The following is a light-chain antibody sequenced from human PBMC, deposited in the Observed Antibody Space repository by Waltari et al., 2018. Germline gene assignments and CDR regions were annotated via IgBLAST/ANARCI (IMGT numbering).Light chain of an antibody. CDR3: QQYYDNWT. V-gene: IGKV4-1*01. CDR1: QSVFKTYNNRNY. CDR2: WAS. J-gene: IGKJ1*01. Sequence: DIVVTQSPDSLAVSLGERVTMNCKYSQSVFKTYNNRNYLGWFQQKPGQPPKLLIYWASTRESGVPDRFSGSGSGTDFTLTISSLQAEDVAVYYCQQYYDNWTFGQGTKVEIK.